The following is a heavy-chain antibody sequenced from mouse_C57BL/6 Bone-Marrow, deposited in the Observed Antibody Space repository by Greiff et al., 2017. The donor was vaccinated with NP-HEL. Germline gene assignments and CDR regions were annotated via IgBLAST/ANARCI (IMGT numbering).Heavy chain of an antibody. CDR3: ARSSGSSSYAMDY. Sequence: VKLQESGPELVKPGASVKISCKASGYAFSSSWMNWVKQRPGKGLEWIGRIYPGDGDTNYNGKFKGKATLTADKSSSTAYMQLSSLTSEDSAVDFCARSSGSSSYAMDYWGQGTSVTVSS. CDR2: IYPGDGDT. V-gene: IGHV1-82*01. CDR1: GYAFSSSW. J-gene: IGHJ4*01. D-gene: IGHD1-1*01.